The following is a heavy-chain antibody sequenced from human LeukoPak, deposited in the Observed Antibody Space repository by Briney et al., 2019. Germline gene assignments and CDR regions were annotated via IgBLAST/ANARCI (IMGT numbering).Heavy chain of an antibody. J-gene: IGHJ2*01. D-gene: IGHD6-13*01. Sequence: ASVKVSCKASGYTFGRYDINWVRQATGQGLEWMGWMNPNTGNTFYAQKFQGRVTMTEDTFTDTAYMELSSLRSEDTAVYYCATDLALSSSHRRSAAPTASAFDLWGRGTLVTVSS. CDR2: MNPNTGNT. CDR3: ATDLALSSSHRRSAAPTASAFDL. V-gene: IGHV1-8*01. CDR1: GYTFGRYD.